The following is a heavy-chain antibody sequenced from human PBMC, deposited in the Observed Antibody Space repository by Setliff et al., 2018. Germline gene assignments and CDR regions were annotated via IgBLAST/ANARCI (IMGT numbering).Heavy chain of an antibody. CDR2: VYYSGAA. V-gene: IGHV4-59*01. J-gene: IGHJ4*02. CDR3: AKGGTYRYFDY. D-gene: IGHD2-15*01. CDR1: GDSISAAS. Sequence: PSETLSLTCSVSGDSISAASIMAWIWQPPGKGLEFIGYVYYSGAAKYDPSLKSRVTMSVDTSKTQFSLKLTSVTAVDTAVYYCAKGGTYRYFDYWGQGTPVTVSS.